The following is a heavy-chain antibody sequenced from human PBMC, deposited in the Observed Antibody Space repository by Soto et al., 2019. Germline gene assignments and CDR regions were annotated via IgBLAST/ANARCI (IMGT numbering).Heavy chain of an antibody. CDR3: ASYFFNETATNYYY. D-gene: IGHD3-3*01. CDR2: ISSSSIYI. V-gene: IGHV3-21*01. J-gene: IGHJ6*03. Sequence: GARRVCCTGSGGTPSRDSINLGRQAPGKKLEWVSSISSSSIYIYYADSVKGRFTISRDNAKNSLYLQMNSLRAEDTAVYYCASYFFNETATNYYY. CDR1: GGTPSRDS.